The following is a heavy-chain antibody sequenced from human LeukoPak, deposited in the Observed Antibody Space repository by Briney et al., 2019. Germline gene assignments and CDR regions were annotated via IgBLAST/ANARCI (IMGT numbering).Heavy chain of an antibody. CDR2: INHSGST. Sequence: PSETLSLTCAAYGGSFSGYYWSWIRQPPGKGLEWIGEINHSGSTNYNPSLKSRVTTSVDTSKNQFSLKLSSVTAADTAVYYCARLDYGSGSYYNVRRGDFDYWGQGTLVTVSS. J-gene: IGHJ4*02. CDR3: ARLDYGSGSYYNVRRGDFDY. D-gene: IGHD3-10*01. CDR1: GGSFSGYY. V-gene: IGHV4-34*01.